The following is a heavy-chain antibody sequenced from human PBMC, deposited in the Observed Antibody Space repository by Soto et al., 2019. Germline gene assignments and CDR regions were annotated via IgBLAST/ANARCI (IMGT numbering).Heavy chain of an antibody. V-gene: IGHV3-48*01. CDR2: ISSSSSTI. CDR3: ARVGGDYGTYYYYYYMDV. Sequence: PGESLKISCAASGFTFSSYSMNWVRQAPGKGLEWVSYISSSSSTIYYADSVKGRFTISRDNAKNSLYLQMNSLRAEDTAVYYCARVGGDYGTYYYYYYMDVWGKGTTVTVSS. CDR1: GFTFSSYS. J-gene: IGHJ6*03. D-gene: IGHD4-17*01.